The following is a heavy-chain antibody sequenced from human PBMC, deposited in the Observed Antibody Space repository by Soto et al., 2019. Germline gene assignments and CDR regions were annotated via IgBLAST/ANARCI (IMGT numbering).Heavy chain of an antibody. J-gene: IGHJ4*02. CDR1: GGNISSVGYY. D-gene: IGHD3-16*02. CDR3: AREGDYDYVWGSYRYAPFDY. V-gene: IGHV4-31*03. CDR2: IYYSGST. Sequence: TLSLPCSVSGGNISSVGYYWIWISQHPGKGLEWIGYIYYSGSTYYNPSLKSRVTISVDTSKNQFSLKLSSVTAADTAVYYCAREGDYDYVWGSYRYAPFDYRGQGTLVTVSS.